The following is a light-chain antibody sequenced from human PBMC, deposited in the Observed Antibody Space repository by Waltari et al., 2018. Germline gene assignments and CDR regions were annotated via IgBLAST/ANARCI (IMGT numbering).Light chain of an antibody. CDR3: GTWDSSLSVGV. J-gene: IGLJ2*01. CDR2: ENN. V-gene: IGLV1-51*02. Sequence: QSVLTQPPSVSAAPGPTVPISCSGRYPNIRHNYVPWYQQFPGTAHKLRIYENNKRPLGIPDRFFGSKAGTSATLDIHGLQTGDEADYYCGTWDSSLSVGVLGGGTKVTVL. CDR1: YPNIRHNY.